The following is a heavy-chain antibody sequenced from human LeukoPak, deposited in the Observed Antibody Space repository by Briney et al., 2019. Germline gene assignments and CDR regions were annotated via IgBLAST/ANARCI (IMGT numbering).Heavy chain of an antibody. J-gene: IGHJ4*02. CDR2: IYYSGST. D-gene: IGHD5-24*01. CDR3: ARVIFGRWLQEIDY. V-gene: IGHV4-39*07. Sequence: PSETLSLTCTVSGGSISSSSYYWGWIRQPPGKGLEWIGSIYYSGSTYYNPSLKSRVTISVDTSKNQFSLKLSSVTAADTAVYYCARVIFGRWLQEIDYWGQGTLVTVSS. CDR1: GGSISSSSYY.